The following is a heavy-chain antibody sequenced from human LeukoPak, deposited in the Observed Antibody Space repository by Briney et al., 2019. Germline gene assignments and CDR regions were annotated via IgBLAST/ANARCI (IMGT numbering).Heavy chain of an antibody. Sequence: GGSLRLSCVASGFTFSDYTMHWVRQAPGKGLEWVSAISGSGGSTYYADSVKGRFTISRDNSKNTLYLQMNSLRAEDTAVYYCAKYTSQLVRGYYYYMDVWGKGTTVTVSS. CDR3: AKYTSQLVRGYYYYMDV. J-gene: IGHJ6*03. D-gene: IGHD6-6*01. CDR2: ISGSGGST. CDR1: GFTFSDYT. V-gene: IGHV3-23*01.